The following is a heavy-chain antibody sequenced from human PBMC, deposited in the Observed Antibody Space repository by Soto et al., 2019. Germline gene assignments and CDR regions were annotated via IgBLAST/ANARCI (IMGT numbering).Heavy chain of an antibody. CDR3: VRVGGDDFGDSGGFDY. CDR2: IYYSGRT. J-gene: IGHJ4*02. D-gene: IGHD4-17*01. CDR1: SGFIGEYY. V-gene: IGHV4-59*01. Sequence: WNTLSRGSTVTSGFIGEYYKTWIRQPPGKGLEWIGYIYYSGRTNYNPSLKSRVSISVDTSKNHFSLQLRSVTAADTAVYYCVRVGGDDFGDSGGFDYWGQGTLVTVSS.